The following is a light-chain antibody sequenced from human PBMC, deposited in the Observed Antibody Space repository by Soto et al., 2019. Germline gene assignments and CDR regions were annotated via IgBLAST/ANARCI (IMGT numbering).Light chain of an antibody. CDR1: QDISNY. V-gene: IGKV1-33*01. CDR2: DAS. J-gene: IGKJ2*01. Sequence: DIQMTQSPSSLSASVGDRVTITCQASQDISNYLNWYQQKPGKAPKLLIYDASNLETGVPSRFSGSGSGTDFTFTISSLQPEDIATYYCQQYNDYQYTFGHGTKLEIK. CDR3: QQYNDYQYT.